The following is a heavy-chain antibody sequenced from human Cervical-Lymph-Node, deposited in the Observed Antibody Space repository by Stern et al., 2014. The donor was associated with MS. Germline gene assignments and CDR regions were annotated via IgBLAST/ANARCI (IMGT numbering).Heavy chain of an antibody. CDR1: GYDFTTHW. CDR2: IFPGDSDT. V-gene: IGHV5-51*03. CDR3: ARSRYFQALHDAFDL. J-gene: IGHJ3*01. D-gene: IGHD3-16*02. Sequence: EVQLVESGAEVKKPGESLKISCEGSGYDFTTHWIAWMRQEPGRGLEWVGIIFPGDSDTRYNPSFEGQVTISADKSVSTTYLQWTSLKASDSAFYFCARSRYFQALHDAFDLWGQGTVVIVSS.